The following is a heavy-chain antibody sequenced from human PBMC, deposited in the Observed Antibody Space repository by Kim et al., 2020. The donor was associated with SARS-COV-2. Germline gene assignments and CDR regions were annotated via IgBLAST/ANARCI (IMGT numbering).Heavy chain of an antibody. CDR2: INNAGGT. V-gene: IGHV3-23*01. CDR3: APDWNHFDH. J-gene: IGHJ4*02. CDR1: GFTFSRHS. Sequence: GGSLRLSCAASGFTFSRHSMIWVRQAPGEWLDWVAIINNAGGTHYADSVKGRFTISRDNSKNTLYLEMNTLRAEDTVLYYCAPDWNHFDHWGQGTLVTVSS. D-gene: IGHD1-1*01.